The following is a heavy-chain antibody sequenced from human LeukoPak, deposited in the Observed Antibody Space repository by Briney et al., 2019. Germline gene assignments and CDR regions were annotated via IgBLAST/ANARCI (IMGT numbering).Heavy chain of an antibody. D-gene: IGHD4/OR15-4a*01. J-gene: IGHJ4*02. V-gene: IGHV3-7*05. CDR1: GFTFSSYW. CDR2: INRDGSEK. CDR3: TRDEYGAHDY. Sequence: GGSLRLSCAVSGFTFSSYWMGWVREGPGKGLGWVANINRDGSEKYYVGSVKGGFTISRDNAKNTLYLQMNSVRAEDTAVYYCTRDEYGAHDYWGQGTLVTVSS.